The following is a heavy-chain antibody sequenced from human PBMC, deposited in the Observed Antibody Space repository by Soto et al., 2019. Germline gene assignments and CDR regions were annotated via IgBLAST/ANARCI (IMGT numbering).Heavy chain of an antibody. CDR3: ARDLGEASAF. Sequence: GGSLRLSCAASGFTFSSSTMSWVRQPPGKGLEWVSAISSSSSYIYYADSLKGRFTISRDNAKNSLYLQMHNLRAEDTALYYCARDLGEASAFWGQGNLVTVSS. J-gene: IGHJ4*02. CDR2: ISSSSSYI. D-gene: IGHD3-10*01. CDR1: GFTFSSST. V-gene: IGHV3-21*06.